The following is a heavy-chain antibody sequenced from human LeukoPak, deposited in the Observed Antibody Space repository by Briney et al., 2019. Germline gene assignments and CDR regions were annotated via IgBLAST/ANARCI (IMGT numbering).Heavy chain of an antibody. V-gene: IGHV3-23*01. CDR2: MSAAGGST. CDR3: AKWGTGIPFDY. Sequence: GGSLRLSCAASGFSVSSNAMSWVRQAPGKAPDWVSGMSAAGGSTYYADSVKGRFTIPRDNSKNALYLQMNSLRAEDTAVYYCAKWGTGIPFDYWGQGTLVTVS. D-gene: IGHD3-16*01. CDR1: GFSVSSNA. J-gene: IGHJ4*02.